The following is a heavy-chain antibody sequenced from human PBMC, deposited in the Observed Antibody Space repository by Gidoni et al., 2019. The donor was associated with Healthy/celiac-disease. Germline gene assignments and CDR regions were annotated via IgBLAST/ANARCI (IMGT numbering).Heavy chain of an antibody. Sequence: EVQLLESGGGLVQPGGSLRLSCAASGFTFSSSAMRCGRQAPGKGLEWVAAISGRGVSTYYADYVKGRFTISRDNSKNTLYLQMNSLRAEDTAVYYCAKDHHLRVVPAAKGLDYWGQGTLVTVSS. V-gene: IGHV3-23*01. D-gene: IGHD2-2*01. CDR3: AKDHHLRVVPAAKGLDY. CDR1: GFTFSSSA. CDR2: ISGRGVST. J-gene: IGHJ4*02.